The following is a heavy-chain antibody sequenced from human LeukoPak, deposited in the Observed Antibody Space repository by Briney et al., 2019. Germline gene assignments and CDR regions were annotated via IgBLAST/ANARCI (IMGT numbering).Heavy chain of an antibody. V-gene: IGHV4-34*01. CDR2: INHSGST. D-gene: IGHD6-19*01. Sequence: SETLSLTSAVYGGSFSGYYWSWIRQPPGKGLEWIGEINHSGSTNYNPSLKSRFTISVDTYKNQFSLKLRSVTAADTAVYYCAGGLIAVADARDDYWGQGTLVTVSS. J-gene: IGHJ4*02. CDR3: AGGLIAVADARDDY. CDR1: GGSFSGYY.